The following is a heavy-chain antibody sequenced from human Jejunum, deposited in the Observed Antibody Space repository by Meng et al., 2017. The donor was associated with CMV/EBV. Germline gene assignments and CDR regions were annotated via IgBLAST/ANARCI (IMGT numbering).Heavy chain of an antibody. CDR3: AREIRPIDY. Sequence: RLSGAASGFTFSDSYMSWIRQAPGKGLEWVSYISSSGSTIYYADSVKGRFTISRDNAKNSLYLQMNSLRADDTAVYYCAREIRPIDYWGQGTLVTVSS. CDR2: ISSSGSTI. CDR1: GFTFSDSY. D-gene: IGHD3-10*01. V-gene: IGHV3-11*01. J-gene: IGHJ4*02.